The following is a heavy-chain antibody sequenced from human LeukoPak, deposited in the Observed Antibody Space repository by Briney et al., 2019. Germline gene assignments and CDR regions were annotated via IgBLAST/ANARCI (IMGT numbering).Heavy chain of an antibody. CDR2: INHSGST. CDR1: GGSFSGYY. Sequence: SETLSLTCAVYGGSFSGYYWSWICQPPGKGLEWIGEINHSGSTNYNPSLKSRVTISVDTSKNQFSLKLSSVTAADTAVYYCARFPNHGDYVVGMDVWGQGTTVTVSS. J-gene: IGHJ6*02. CDR3: ARFPNHGDYVVGMDV. V-gene: IGHV4-34*01. D-gene: IGHD4-17*01.